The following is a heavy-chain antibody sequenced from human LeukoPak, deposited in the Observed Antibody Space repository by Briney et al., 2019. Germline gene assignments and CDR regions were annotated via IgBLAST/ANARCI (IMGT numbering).Heavy chain of an antibody. Sequence: PGGSLRLSCAASGFTFSSYAMSWVRQAPGKGLEWVSGISGSGGRAYYADSVKGRFTISRDNSKNTLYPQMNSLRAEDTAVYYCATEKGDSPDYWGQGTLVTVSS. CDR1: GFTFSSYA. J-gene: IGHJ4*02. D-gene: IGHD2-21*01. CDR2: ISGSGGRA. V-gene: IGHV3-23*01. CDR3: ATEKGDSPDY.